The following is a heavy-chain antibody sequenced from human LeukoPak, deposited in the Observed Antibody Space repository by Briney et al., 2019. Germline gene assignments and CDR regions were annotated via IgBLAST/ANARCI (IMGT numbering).Heavy chain of an antibody. Sequence: GGSLRLSCAASGFTFSSYAMSWVRQAPGKGLEWVSAISGSGGSTYYADSVKGRFTISRDNSKNTLYLRMNSLRAEDTAVYYCAKPSSGWYYFDYWGQGTLVTVSS. CDR2: ISGSGGST. J-gene: IGHJ4*02. CDR3: AKPSSGWYYFDY. V-gene: IGHV3-23*01. CDR1: GFTFSSYA. D-gene: IGHD6-19*01.